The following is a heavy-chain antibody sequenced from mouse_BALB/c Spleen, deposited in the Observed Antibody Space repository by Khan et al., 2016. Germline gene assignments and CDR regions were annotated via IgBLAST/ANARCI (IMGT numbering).Heavy chain of an antibody. V-gene: IGHV1-15*01. Sequence: QVQLKQSGAELVRPGASVTLSCKASGYTFTDYEMHWVKQTPVHGLEWIGAIDPETGGTAYNQKFKGKATLTADKSSSTAYMELRSLTSEDSAVYYCTREAESWGQGTLVTVSA. CDR2: IDPETGGT. D-gene: IGHD3-2*02. CDR1: GYTFTDYE. CDR3: TREAES. J-gene: IGHJ3*01.